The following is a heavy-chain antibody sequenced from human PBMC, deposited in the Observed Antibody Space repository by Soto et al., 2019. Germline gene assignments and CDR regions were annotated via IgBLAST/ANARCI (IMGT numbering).Heavy chain of an antibody. V-gene: IGHV3-30-3*01. CDR2: MSHNGVIT. J-gene: IGHJ4*02. CDR3: ASTQFLTIVARGNF. Sequence: GGSLRLSCAASGFSFSSHTMHWVRQAPGKGLEWLSLMSHNGVITFYAESVKGRFTISRDNSKDTLFLQMNSLTPEDTGLYYCASTQFLTIVARGNFWGLGTQVTVSS. CDR1: GFSFSSHT. D-gene: IGHD3-10*01.